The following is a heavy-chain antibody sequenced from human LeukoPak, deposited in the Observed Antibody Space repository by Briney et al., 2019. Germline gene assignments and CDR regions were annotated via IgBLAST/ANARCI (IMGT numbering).Heavy chain of an antibody. CDR1: GFTFSGHV. Sequence: GGSLRLSCAASGFTFSGHVMHWVRQAPGKGLEWVALISYDGGNKYYADSVKGRFTISRDNSKNTLYLQMNSLRAEDTAVYYCATELPYDFWSGYYRTSLGYWGQGTLVTVS. D-gene: IGHD3-3*01. CDR3: ATELPYDFWSGYYRTSLGY. J-gene: IGHJ4*02. CDR2: ISYDGGNK. V-gene: IGHV3-30-3*01.